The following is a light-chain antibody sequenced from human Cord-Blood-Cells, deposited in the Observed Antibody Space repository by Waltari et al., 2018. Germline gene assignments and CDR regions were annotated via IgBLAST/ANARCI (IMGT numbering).Light chain of an antibody. Sequence: QSALTQPASVSGSPGQSITISCPGTSSDVGGYNYVSWYQQHPGKAPKLMIYDVSNRPSGVSNRFSGSKSGNTASLTIPGLQAEDEADYYCSSYTSSSTLGFGGGTKLTVL. V-gene: IGLV2-14*01. CDR2: DVS. J-gene: IGLJ2*01. CDR3: SSYTSSSTLG. CDR1: SSDVGGYNY.